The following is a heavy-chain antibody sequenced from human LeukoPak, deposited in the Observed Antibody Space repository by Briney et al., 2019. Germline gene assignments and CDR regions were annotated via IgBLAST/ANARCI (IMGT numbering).Heavy chain of an antibody. V-gene: IGHV4-34*01. CDR2: INHSGST. CDR3: ARGEPGIAVAGPTNWFDP. Sequence: SETLSLTCAVYGGSFSGYYWSWIRQPPGKGLEWIGEINHSGSTNYNPSLKSRVTISVDTSKNQFSLKLSSVTAADTAVYYCARGEPGIAVAGPTNWFDPWGQGTLVTVSS. D-gene: IGHD6-19*01. CDR1: GGSFSGYY. J-gene: IGHJ5*02.